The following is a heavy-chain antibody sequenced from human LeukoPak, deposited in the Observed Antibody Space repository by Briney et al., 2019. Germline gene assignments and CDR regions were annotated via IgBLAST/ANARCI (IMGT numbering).Heavy chain of an antibody. CDR2: ITGRGGT. J-gene: IGHJ3*01. V-gene: IGHV3-23*01. CDR3: AKDPNGDYVGAFDS. Sequence: PGGSLRLSCAASGLTFSNYAMTWVRQAPGKGLEWISSITGRGGTSYTDSVKGRFTVYRDNSKNTLYLQMNSLRVGDTAFYYCAKDPNGDYVGAFDSWGQGTMVTVSS. CDR1: GLTFSNYA. D-gene: IGHD4-17*01.